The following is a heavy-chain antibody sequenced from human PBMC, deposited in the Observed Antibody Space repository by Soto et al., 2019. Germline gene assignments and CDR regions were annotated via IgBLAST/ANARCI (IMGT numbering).Heavy chain of an antibody. Sequence: ASVKVSCKASGYTFTSYGISWVRQAPGQGLEWMGWISAYNGNTNYAQKLQGRVTMTTDTSTSTAYMELRSLRSDDTAVYYCARGWLPRWHPTYSYYYGMDVWGKATTVTVSS. J-gene: IGHJ6*04. V-gene: IGHV1-18*04. CDR1: GYTFTSYG. CDR2: ISAYNGNT. D-gene: IGHD3-22*01. CDR3: ARGWLPRWHPTYSYYYGMDV.